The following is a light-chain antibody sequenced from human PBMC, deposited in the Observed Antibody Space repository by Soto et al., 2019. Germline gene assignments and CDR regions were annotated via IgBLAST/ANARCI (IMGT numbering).Light chain of an antibody. V-gene: IGLV2-23*01. CDR3: CSYAGSSTYA. CDR1: SSDVGSYNL. J-gene: IGLJ1*01. Sequence: QSVLTRPASVSGSPGQSITISCTGTSSDVGSYNLVSWYQQHPGKAPKLMIYEGSKRPSGVSNRFSGSKSGNTASLTISGLQAEDEADYYCCSYAGSSTYAFGTGTKVTV. CDR2: EGS.